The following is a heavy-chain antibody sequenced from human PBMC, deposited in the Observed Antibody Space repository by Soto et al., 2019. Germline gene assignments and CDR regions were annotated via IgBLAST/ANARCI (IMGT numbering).Heavy chain of an antibody. Sequence: ASVKVSCKASGYTFTSYGISWVRQAPGEGLEWMGWISAYNGNTNYAQKLQGRVTMTTDTSTSTAYMELRSLRSDDTAVYYCARDRGYCSGGSCYSGWFDPWGQGTLVTVSS. CDR1: GYTFTSYG. CDR3: ARDRGYCSGGSCYSGWFDP. D-gene: IGHD2-15*01. CDR2: ISAYNGNT. V-gene: IGHV1-18*04. J-gene: IGHJ5*02.